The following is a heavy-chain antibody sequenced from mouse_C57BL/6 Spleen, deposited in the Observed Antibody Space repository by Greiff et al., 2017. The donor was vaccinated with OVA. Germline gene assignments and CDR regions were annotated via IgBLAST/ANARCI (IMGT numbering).Heavy chain of an antibody. V-gene: IGHV1-64*01. CDR1: GYTFTSYW. Sequence: QVQLKQPGAELVKPGASVKLSCKASGYTFTSYWMHWVKQRPGQGLEWIGMIHPNSGSTNYNEKFKSKATLTVDKSSSTAYMQLSSLTSEDSAVYYCAPYYSNPWFAYWGQGTLVTVSA. J-gene: IGHJ3*01. D-gene: IGHD2-5*01. CDR3: APYYSNPWFAY. CDR2: IHPNSGST.